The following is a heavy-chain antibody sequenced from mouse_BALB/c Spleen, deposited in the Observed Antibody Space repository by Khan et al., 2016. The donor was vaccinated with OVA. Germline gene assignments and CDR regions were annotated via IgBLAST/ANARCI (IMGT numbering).Heavy chain of an antibody. CDR2: IYPGTDNS. J-gene: IGHJ2*01. V-gene: IGHV1S132*01. CDR1: GYIFTSYW. CDR3: AREEASYHFDH. D-gene: IGHD3-2*02. Sequence: QVQLQQSGAELVRPGASVKLSCKTSGYIFTSYWIHWIKQRSGQGLEWIARIYPGTDNSYYNEKFKDKATLTADKSSSTAYMQLSSLKSEDSDVYCCAREEASYHFDHWGQGTTLTVSS.